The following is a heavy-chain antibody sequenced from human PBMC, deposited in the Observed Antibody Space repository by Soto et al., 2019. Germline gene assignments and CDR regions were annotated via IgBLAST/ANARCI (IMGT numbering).Heavy chain of an antibody. J-gene: IGHJ2*01. CDR1: GFTFSSYA. CDR3: ARAPLWGTAMVLWYCDL. V-gene: IGHV3-30-3*01. Sequence: QVQLVESGGGVVQPGRSLRLSCAASGFTFSSYAMHWVRQAPGKGLEWVAVISYDGSNKYYADSVKGRFTISRDNSKNTLYLQMNSLRAEYTAVYYCARAPLWGTAMVLWYCDLWGRGTLVTVSS. D-gene: IGHD5-18*01. CDR2: ISYDGSNK.